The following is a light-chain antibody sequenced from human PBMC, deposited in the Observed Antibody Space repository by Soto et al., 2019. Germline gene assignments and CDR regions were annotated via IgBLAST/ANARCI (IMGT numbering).Light chain of an antibody. Sequence: QGVLTQPASESGSPGQSITISCTYNLVSWYQQHPGKAPKLMIYEGNKRPSGVSNRFSGSKSGNTASLTISGLQAEDEADYYCCSYAGQRVVFGGGTKLTVL. CDR3: CSYAGQRVV. V-gene: IGLV2-23*01. CDR1: NL. J-gene: IGLJ2*01. CDR2: EGN.